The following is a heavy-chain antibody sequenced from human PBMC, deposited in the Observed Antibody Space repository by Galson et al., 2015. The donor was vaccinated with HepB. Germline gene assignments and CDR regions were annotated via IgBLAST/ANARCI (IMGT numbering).Heavy chain of an antibody. CDR2: IKSKTDGGTT. CDR3: TTDGWVTPEVWFDP. D-gene: IGHD2-21*02. Sequence: SLRLSCAASGFTFSNAWMSWVRQAPGKGLEWVGRIKSKTDGGTTDYAAPVKGRFTISRDDSKNTLYLQMNSLKTEDTAVYYCTTDGWVTPEVWFDPWGQGTLVTVSS. CDR1: GFTFSNAW. J-gene: IGHJ5*02. V-gene: IGHV3-15*01.